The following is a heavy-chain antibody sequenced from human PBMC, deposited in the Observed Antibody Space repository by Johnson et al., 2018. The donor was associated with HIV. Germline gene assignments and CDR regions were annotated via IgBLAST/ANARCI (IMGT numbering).Heavy chain of an antibody. V-gene: IGHV3-30*18. J-gene: IGHJ3*02. D-gene: IGHD6-13*01. CDR1: GFTFSSYG. CDR2: ISYDGSNQ. CDR3: AKVSSWYFLRAFDI. Sequence: QVQLVESGGGVVQPGRSLRLSCAASGFTFSSYGMHWVRQAPGKGLEWVAVISYDGSNQYYADSVKGRFTISRDNSKNTLYLQMNSLRAEDTAVYYCAKVSSWYFLRAFDIWGQGTMVTVSS.